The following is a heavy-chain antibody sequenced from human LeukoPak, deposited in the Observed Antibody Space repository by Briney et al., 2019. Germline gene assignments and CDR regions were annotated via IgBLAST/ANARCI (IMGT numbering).Heavy chain of an antibody. CDR1: GFTFSNYW. CDR3: ARDCTNGLCYADY. J-gene: IGHJ4*02. CDR2: IKQDGSEK. D-gene: IGHD2-8*01. V-gene: IGHV3-7*01. Sequence: GGSLRLSCAASGFTFSNYWMSWVRQAPGKGLEWVAMIKQDGSEKYYVDSVKGRFTISRDNAKNSLYLQMNSLKAEDTAVYYCARDCTNGLCYADYWGQGTLVTVSS.